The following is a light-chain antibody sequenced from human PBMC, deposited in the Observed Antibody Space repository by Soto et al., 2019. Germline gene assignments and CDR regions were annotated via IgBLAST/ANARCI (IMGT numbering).Light chain of an antibody. J-gene: IGKJ5*01. Sequence: VIWMTQSPSLLSASTGDRVTISCRMSQGISSYLAWYQQKPGKAPKRLIYAASSLQSGVPSRFSGSGSGTEITLTISSLQPEDFATYYCLQHNSYPSITFGQGTRLEIK. CDR2: AAS. CDR3: LQHNSYPSIT. V-gene: IGKV1D-8*03. CDR1: QGISSY.